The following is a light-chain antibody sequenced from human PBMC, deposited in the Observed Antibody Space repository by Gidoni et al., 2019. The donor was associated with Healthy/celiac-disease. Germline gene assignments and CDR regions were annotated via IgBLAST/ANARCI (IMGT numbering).Light chain of an antibody. CDR2: GAS. CDR1: QSVSSN. Sequence: EIVMAQSPATLSVSPGERATLSCRASQSVSSNLAWYQQKPGQAPRLLIYGASTRATGIPARFSGSGSGTEFTLTISSLQSEDFAVYYCQHYNNWPLTFGPXTKVDIK. V-gene: IGKV3-15*01. J-gene: IGKJ3*01. CDR3: QHYNNWPLT.